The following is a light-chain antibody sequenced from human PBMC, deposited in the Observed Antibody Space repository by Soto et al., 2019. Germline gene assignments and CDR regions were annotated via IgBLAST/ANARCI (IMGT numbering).Light chain of an antibody. Sequence: QSVLTQPPSVSGAPGQRVTISCTGSSSNIGAGYDVHWYQQLPGTAPKLLIYGNSNRPSGVPDRFSGSKSGTSASLALTGLQAEDEADYYCQSYDSSLNAVVFGGGTKVTVL. V-gene: IGLV1-40*01. J-gene: IGLJ2*01. CDR3: QSYDSSLNAVV. CDR2: GNS. CDR1: SSNIGAGYD.